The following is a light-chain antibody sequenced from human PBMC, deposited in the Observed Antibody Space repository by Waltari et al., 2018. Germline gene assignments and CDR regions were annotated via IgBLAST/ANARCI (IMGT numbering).Light chain of an antibody. Sequence: QSALTQPASVSGSPGQSITISCTGTSRDVGGYNYVSWYQQHPGKAPTLMIYDVSNRPSGVSNRFSGSKSGNTASLTISGLQAEDEADYYCSSYTSSTVVFGGGTKLTVL. CDR2: DVS. V-gene: IGLV2-14*03. CDR1: SRDVGGYNY. CDR3: SSYTSSTVV. J-gene: IGLJ2*01.